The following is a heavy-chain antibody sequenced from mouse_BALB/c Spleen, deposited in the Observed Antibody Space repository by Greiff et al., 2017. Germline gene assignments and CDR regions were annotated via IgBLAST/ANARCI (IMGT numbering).Heavy chain of an antibody. D-gene: IGHD1-2*01. Sequence: DVMLVESGGGLVKPGGSLKLSCAASGFTFSSYAMSWVRQTPEKRLEWVASISSGGSTYYPDSVKGRFTISRDNARNILYLQMSSLRSEDTAMYYCARGGGITTAPWFAYWGQGTLVTVSA. J-gene: IGHJ3*01. CDR1: GFTFSSYA. CDR2: ISSGGST. CDR3: ARGGGITTAPWFAY. V-gene: IGHV5-6-5*01.